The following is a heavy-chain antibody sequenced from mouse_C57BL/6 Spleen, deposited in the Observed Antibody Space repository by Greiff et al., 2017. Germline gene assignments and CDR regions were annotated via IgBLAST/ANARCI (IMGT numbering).Heavy chain of an antibody. Sequence: VQLQQSGAELVRPGASVKLSCTASGFNIKDDDMHWVKQRPEQGLEWIGWIDPENGDTEYASKFQGKATITADTASNTAYLQLSNLTSEDTAVYYCTTRITTYYFDYWGQGTTLTVAS. V-gene: IGHV14-4*01. CDR3: TTRITTYYFDY. J-gene: IGHJ2*01. CDR2: IDPENGDT. D-gene: IGHD1-1*01. CDR1: GFNIKDDD.